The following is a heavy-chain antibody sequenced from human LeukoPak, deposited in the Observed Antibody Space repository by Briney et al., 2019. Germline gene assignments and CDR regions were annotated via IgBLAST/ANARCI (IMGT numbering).Heavy chain of an antibody. CDR2: IYYSGST. D-gene: IGHD3-3*01. J-gene: IGHJ2*01. V-gene: IGHV4-39*01. CDR1: GGSISSSSYY. Sequence: SQSLSLTCAVSGGSISSSSYYWGWIRQPPGKGLGLIGSIYYSGSTYYTPSLKSRVTISVHTSKKQRSRKLNSVTAADTALYYCARLFFPYLYFDLWGRGTLVTVSS. CDR3: ARLFFPYLYFDL.